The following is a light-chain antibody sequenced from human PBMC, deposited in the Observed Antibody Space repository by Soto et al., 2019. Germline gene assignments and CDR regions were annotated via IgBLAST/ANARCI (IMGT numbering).Light chain of an antibody. CDR3: HQYNRYSPWT. CDR2: KAS. J-gene: IGKJ1*01. CDR1: QSISSW. Sequence: DIQVTQSPATLSASAGDRVTITCRVSQSISSWLAWYQQKPGKAPKLLIYKASSLESGVPSRFSGSGSGTEFTLTISSLLPDDFAAYYCHQYNRYSPWTFGQGTKVDIK. V-gene: IGKV1-5*03.